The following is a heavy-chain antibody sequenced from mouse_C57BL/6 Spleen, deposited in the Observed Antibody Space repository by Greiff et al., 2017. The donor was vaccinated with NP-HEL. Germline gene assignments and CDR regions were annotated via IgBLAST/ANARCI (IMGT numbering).Heavy chain of an antibody. CDR2: FYPGSGSI. CDR1: GYTFTEYT. D-gene: IGHD1-1*01. Sequence: VQLQQSGAELVKPGASVKLSCKASGYTFTEYTIHWVKQRSGQGLEWIGWFYPGSGSIKYNEKFKDKATLTADKSSSTVYMELSRLTSEDAAVYFCARHEEPSYYYGSPFAYWGQGTLVTVSA. J-gene: IGHJ3*01. V-gene: IGHV1-62-2*01. CDR3: ARHEEPSYYYGSPFAY.